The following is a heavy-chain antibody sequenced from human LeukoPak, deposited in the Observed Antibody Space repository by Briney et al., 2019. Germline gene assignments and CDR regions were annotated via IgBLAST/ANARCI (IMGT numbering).Heavy chain of an antibody. CDR1: GYTFTSYG. V-gene: IGHV1-18*01. J-gene: IGHJ4*02. CDR3: AREAHSSTYYYDSSGYHGFDY. Sequence: VASVKVSCKASGYTFTSYGISWVRQAPGQGLEWMGWISAYNGNTNYAQKLQGRVTMTTDTSTSTAYMELRSLRSDDTAVYYCAREAHSSTYYYDSSGYHGFDYWGQGTLVTVSS. CDR2: ISAYNGNT. D-gene: IGHD3-22*01.